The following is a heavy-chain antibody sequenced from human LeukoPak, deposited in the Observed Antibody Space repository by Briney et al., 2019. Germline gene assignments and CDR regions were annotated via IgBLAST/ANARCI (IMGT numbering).Heavy chain of an antibody. CDR3: ARGDDFVVVLAPFDY. V-gene: IGHV3-30-3*01. J-gene: IGHJ4*02. D-gene: IGHD2-15*01. CDR2: ILNDGSTK. Sequence: GGSLRLSCAASXFTFNTYAMHWVRQTPGKGLEWVAVILNDGSTKYYADSVKGRFTISRDNSKNTLSLQMNSLRVDDTAVYYCARGDDFVVVLAPFDYWGQGTLVTVSS. CDR1: XFTFNTYA.